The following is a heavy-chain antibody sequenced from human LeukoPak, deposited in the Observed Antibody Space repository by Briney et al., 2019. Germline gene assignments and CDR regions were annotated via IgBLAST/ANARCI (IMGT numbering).Heavy chain of an antibody. CDR3: ARERNNWNYEGFDY. V-gene: IGHV3-21*01. CDR1: GFTFSSYS. Sequence: KTGGSLRLSCAASGFTFSSYSMNWVRQAPGKGLEWVSSISSSSSYIYYADSVKGRFTISRDNAKNSLHLQMNSLRVEDTAVYYCARERNNWNYEGFDYWGQGTLVTVSS. J-gene: IGHJ4*02. D-gene: IGHD1-7*01. CDR2: ISSSSSYI.